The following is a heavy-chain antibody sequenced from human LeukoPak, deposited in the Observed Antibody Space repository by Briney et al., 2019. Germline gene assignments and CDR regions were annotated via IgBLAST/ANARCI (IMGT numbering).Heavy chain of an antibody. CDR1: GFTLSSFA. V-gene: IGHV3-30*01. CDR3: ARESRYYYDSSGYLNWFDP. J-gene: IGHJ5*02. D-gene: IGHD3-22*01. Sequence: GGSLRLSCAASGFTLSSFAMHWVRQAPGKGLEWVAVILYDGSNKYYADSVKGRFTISRDDSKNTLYLQMNSLRPEDTAVYYCARESRYYYDSSGYLNWFDPWGQGTLVTVSS. CDR2: ILYDGSNK.